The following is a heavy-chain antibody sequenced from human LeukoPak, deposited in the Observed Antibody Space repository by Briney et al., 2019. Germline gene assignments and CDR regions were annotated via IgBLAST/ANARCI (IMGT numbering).Heavy chain of an antibody. CDR3: ARNAYCYDSSGDAFDI. Sequence: PGGSLRLSCAASGFTFSSYSMNWVRQAPGKGLEWVSSISSSSSYIYYADSVKGRFTISRDNAKNSLYLQMNSLRAEDTAVYYCARNAYCYDSSGDAFDIWGQGTMVTVSS. CDR2: ISSSSSYI. J-gene: IGHJ3*02. CDR1: GFTFSSYS. D-gene: IGHD3-22*01. V-gene: IGHV3-21*01.